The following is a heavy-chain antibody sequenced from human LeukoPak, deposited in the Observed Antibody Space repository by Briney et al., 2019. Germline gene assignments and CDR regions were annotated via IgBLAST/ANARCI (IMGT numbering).Heavy chain of an antibody. CDR3: ARASVTYYYYYYMDV. J-gene: IGHJ6*03. CDR2: IHYSGST. V-gene: IGHV4-59*01. D-gene: IGHD4-11*01. Sequence: ASETLSLTCTVSGGSITTYYWTWIRRPPGKGLEWIGYIHYSGSTNYNPSLKSRVTISVDTSKNQFSLKLSSVTAADTAVYYCARASVTYYYYYYMDVWGKGTTVTVSS. CDR1: GGSITTYY.